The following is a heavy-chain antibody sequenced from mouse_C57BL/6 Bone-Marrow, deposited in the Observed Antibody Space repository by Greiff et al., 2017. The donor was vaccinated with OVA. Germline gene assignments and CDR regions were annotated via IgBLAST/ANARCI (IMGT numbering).Heavy chain of an antibody. V-gene: IGHV1-66*01. Sequence: VQLQQSGPELVKPGASVKISCKASGYSFTSYYIHWVKQRPGQGLEWIGWIYPGSGNTKYNEKFKGKATLTADTSSSTAYMQLSSLTSEDSAVYCWARGDYYVSSYWYFDFWGTGTTVTVSS. CDR2: IYPGSGNT. J-gene: IGHJ1*03. CDR1: GYSFTSYY. D-gene: IGHD1-1*01. CDR3: ARGDYYVSSYWYFDF.